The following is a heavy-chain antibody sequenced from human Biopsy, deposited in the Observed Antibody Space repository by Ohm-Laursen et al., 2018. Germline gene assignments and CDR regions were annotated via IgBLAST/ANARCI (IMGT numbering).Heavy chain of an antibody. V-gene: IGHV4-34*01. Sequence: GTLSLTCAVYGGSFRGYYWSWIRQTPGKGLEWIGEINHSGRTNYNPSLKSRVTISVDTSKNQFSLKVRSVTAADTAVYYCVRGVDYYDPYHYYALDVWGQGTTVTVSS. CDR1: GGSFRGYY. CDR3: VRGVDYYDPYHYYALDV. J-gene: IGHJ6*02. D-gene: IGHD3-22*01. CDR2: INHSGRT.